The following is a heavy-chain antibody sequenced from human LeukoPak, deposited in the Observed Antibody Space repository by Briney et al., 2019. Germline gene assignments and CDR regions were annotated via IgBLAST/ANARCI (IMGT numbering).Heavy chain of an antibody. CDR1: GGSISAYY. Sequence: SETLSLTCTVSGGSISAYYWSWIRQPPGKGLEWIGYINYSGNTNYNPSLKSRVTISVDTSRNQFSLKLSSVTAADTAVYYCASFSWGSGSYNQEAIWSWFDPWGQGTLVIVSS. D-gene: IGHD3-10*01. J-gene: IGHJ5*02. CDR2: INYSGNT. V-gene: IGHV4-59*08. CDR3: ASFSWGSGSYNQEAIWSWFDP.